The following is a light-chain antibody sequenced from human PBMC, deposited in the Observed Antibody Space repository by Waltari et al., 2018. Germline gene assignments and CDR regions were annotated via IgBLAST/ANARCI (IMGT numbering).Light chain of an antibody. Sequence: QSALTQPASVSGSPGQSITISCTGTSSDLGAYNYVSWYQQHPGKAPKLMIYEVSNRPSGVSDRFSGSKSGNTASLTISGLQAEDEADYYCNSYTRRNTYVFGTGTKVTVL. V-gene: IGLV2-14*01. CDR3: NSYTRRNTYV. J-gene: IGLJ1*01. CDR1: SSDLGAYNY. CDR2: EVS.